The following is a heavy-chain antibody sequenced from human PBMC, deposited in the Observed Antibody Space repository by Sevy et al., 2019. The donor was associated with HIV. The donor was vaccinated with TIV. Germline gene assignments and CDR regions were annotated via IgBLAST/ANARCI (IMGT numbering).Heavy chain of an antibody. CDR3: ARGKSGYGYGLDY. J-gene: IGHJ4*02. CDR2: IKSKTDGGTT. V-gene: IGHV3-15*07. CDR1: GFTFSNAW. Sequence: GGSLRLSCAASGFTFSNAWMNWVRQAPGKGLEWVGRIKSKTDGGTTDYAAPVKGRFTISRDDSKNTLYLQMNSLKTEDTAVYYCARGKSGYGYGLDYWGQGTLVTVSS. D-gene: IGHD5-18*01.